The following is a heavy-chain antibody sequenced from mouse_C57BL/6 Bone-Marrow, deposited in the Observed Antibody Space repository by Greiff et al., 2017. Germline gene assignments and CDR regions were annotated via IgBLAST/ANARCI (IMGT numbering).Heavy chain of an antibody. J-gene: IGHJ4*01. D-gene: IGHD2-4*01. CDR3: ARGYDYNYYAMDY. V-gene: IGHV1-50*01. CDR1: GYTFTSYW. Sequence: QVQLQQPGAELVKPGASVKLSCKASGYTFTSYWMQWVNQRPGQGLEWIGEIDPSDSYTNYNQKFKGKATLTVDTSSSTAYMQLSSLTSEDSAVYYCARGYDYNYYAMDYWGQGTSVTVSS. CDR2: IDPSDSYT.